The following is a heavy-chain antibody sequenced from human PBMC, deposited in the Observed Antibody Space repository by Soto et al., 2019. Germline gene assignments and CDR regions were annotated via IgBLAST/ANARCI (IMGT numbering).Heavy chain of an antibody. J-gene: IGHJ6*02. Sequence: GESLKISCKGSGYSFTSYWISWVRQMPGKGLKWMGRIDPSDSYTNYSPSFQGHVTISADKSISTAYLQWSSLKASDTAMYYCASPLIAVAGPNYYYYGMDVWGQGTTVTVSS. CDR3: ASPLIAVAGPNYYYYGMDV. CDR2: IDPSDSYT. V-gene: IGHV5-10-1*01. D-gene: IGHD6-19*01. CDR1: GYSFTSYW.